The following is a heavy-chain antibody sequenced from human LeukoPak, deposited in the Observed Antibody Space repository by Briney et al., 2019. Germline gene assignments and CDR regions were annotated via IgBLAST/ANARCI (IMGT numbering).Heavy chain of an antibody. Sequence: GGSLRLSCAASGFTFSSYGMHWVRQAPGKGLEWVAFIRYDRSNKYYADSVKGRFTISRDNSKNTLYLQMNSLRAEDTAVYYCAKDSGFWSGHGVQHWGQGTLVTVSS. D-gene: IGHD3-3*01. V-gene: IGHV3-30*02. CDR2: IRYDRSNK. CDR1: GFTFSSYG. J-gene: IGHJ1*01. CDR3: AKDSGFWSGHGVQH.